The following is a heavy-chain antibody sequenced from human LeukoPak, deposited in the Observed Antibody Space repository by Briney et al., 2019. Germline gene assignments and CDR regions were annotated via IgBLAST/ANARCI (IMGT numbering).Heavy chain of an antibody. Sequence: ASVKVSCKASGYTFTNYAVNWVRQAPGQRLEWMGWINAGNGNTKYSQEFQGRVTTIRDTSANTVYMELSSLRSEDMAVYYCARGIWSSHSVGYYFDFWGQGTLVTVSS. D-gene: IGHD5/OR15-5a*01. J-gene: IGHJ4*02. CDR1: GYTFTNYA. CDR3: ARGIWSSHSVGYYFDF. V-gene: IGHV1-3*03. CDR2: INAGNGNT.